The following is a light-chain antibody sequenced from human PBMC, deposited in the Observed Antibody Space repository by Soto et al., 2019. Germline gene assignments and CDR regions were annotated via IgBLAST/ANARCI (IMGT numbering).Light chain of an antibody. CDR3: QESYNTPTYT. CDR2: AAS. Sequence: DIQMTQSPSSLSASVGDRVSITCRASQSISSYLNWYQQKPGKAPKLLIYAASSLQSGVPSRFSVRGSGTDFTPTISSLQAENFVTYYYQESYNTPTYTFGQGTKLDIK. J-gene: IGKJ2*01. V-gene: IGKV1-39*01. CDR1: QSISSY.